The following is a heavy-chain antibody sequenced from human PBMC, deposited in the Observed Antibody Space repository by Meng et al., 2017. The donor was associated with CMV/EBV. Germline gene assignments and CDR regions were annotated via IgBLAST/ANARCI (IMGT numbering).Heavy chain of an antibody. Sequence: SETLSLTCTVSGGSVSSGSYYWSWIRQPPGKGLEWIGYIYYSGSTNYNPSLKSRVTISVDTSKNQFPLKLSSVTAADTAVYYCARDPYPSYDFWSGPNPKYYYYGMDVWGQGTTVTVSS. CDR3: ARDPYPSYDFWSGPNPKYYYYGMDV. J-gene: IGHJ6*02. CDR2: IYYSGST. CDR1: GGSVSSGSYY. D-gene: IGHD3-3*01. V-gene: IGHV4-61*01.